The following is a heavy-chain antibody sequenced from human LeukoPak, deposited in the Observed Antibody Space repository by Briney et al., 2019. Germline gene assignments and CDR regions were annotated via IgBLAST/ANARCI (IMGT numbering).Heavy chain of an antibody. D-gene: IGHD3-16*01. CDR3: AKDISPRGDDAFDI. J-gene: IGHJ3*02. CDR2: ISGSGGGT. V-gene: IGHV3-23*01. Sequence: GGSLRLSCAASGFTFSSYAMSWVRQAPGKGLEWVSAISGSGGGTYYADSVKGRFTISRDNSKNSLYLQMNSLRAEDTAVYDCAKDISPRGDDAFDIWGQGTMVTVSS. CDR1: GFTFSSYA.